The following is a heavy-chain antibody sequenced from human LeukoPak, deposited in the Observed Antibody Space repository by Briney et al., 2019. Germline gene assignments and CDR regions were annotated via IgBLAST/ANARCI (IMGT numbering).Heavy chain of an antibody. D-gene: IGHD3-3*01. CDR2: ISIYNGNT. Sequence: AASVKVSCKASGYTFTNYGISWVRQAPGQGLEWMGWISIYNGNTDYAQKLRGRVTMTTDTSTSTAYMELRSLRSDDTAVYYCARITYDFWSGYYMPVDPWGQGTLVTVSS. CDR1: GYTFTNYG. J-gene: IGHJ5*02. CDR3: ARITYDFWSGYYMPVDP. V-gene: IGHV1-18*01.